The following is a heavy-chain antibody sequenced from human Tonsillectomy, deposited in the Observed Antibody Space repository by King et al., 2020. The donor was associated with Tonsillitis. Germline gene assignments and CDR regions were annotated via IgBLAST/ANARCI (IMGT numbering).Heavy chain of an antibody. J-gene: IGHJ5*02. Sequence: VQLQESGPGLVKPSETLSLTCTVSGGSISSYYWSWIRQPPGKGLEWIGYIYYSGSTNYNPSLKSRVTISVDTSKNQFSLKLSSVTAADTAVYYCARGGDATTVTTKYNWFDPWGQGTLVTVSS. CDR2: IYYSGST. V-gene: IGHV4-59*01. CDR3: ARGGDATTVTTKYNWFDP. CDR1: GGSISSYY. D-gene: IGHD4-17*01.